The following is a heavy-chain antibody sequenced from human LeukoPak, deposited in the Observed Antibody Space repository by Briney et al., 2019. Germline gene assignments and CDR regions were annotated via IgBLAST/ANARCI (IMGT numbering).Heavy chain of an antibody. Sequence: SETLSLTCPVSGGSISSSSYYWGWIRQPPGKGLEWIGSIYHSGSTYYNPSLKSRVTISVDTSKNQFSLKLSSVTAADTAVYYCARGGTVTTLYYFDYWGQGTLVTVSS. J-gene: IGHJ4*02. CDR3: ARGGTVTTLYYFDY. CDR1: GGSISSSSYY. CDR2: IYHSGST. D-gene: IGHD4-17*01. V-gene: IGHV4-39*07.